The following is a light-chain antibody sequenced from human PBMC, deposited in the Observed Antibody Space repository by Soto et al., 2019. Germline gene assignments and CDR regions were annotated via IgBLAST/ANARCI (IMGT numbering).Light chain of an antibody. Sequence: QSALTQPASVSGSPGQSITISCTGTSSDVGGYNYDSWYQQHPGKAPKLMICDVSNRPSGVSNRFSGSKSGNTASLTISGLQAEDEADYYCSSYTSSSTYVFGTGTKLTVL. V-gene: IGLV2-14*01. CDR3: SSYTSSSTYV. CDR2: DVS. J-gene: IGLJ1*01. CDR1: SSDVGGYNY.